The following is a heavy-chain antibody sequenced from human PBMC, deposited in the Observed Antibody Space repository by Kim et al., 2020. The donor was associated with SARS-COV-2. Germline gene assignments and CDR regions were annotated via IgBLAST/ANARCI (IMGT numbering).Heavy chain of an antibody. V-gene: IGHV3-7*04. CDR3: ARGRGVDY. CDR1: GFTFGGNW. CDR2: INQDGSQK. Sequence: GGSQRLSCAASGFTFGGNWMTWVRQAAGKGLEWVACINQDGSQKYYVDSAKGRFTISRDNAKNSVYLQMNSLRGEDTAVYYCARGRGVDYWGQGTLVTVSS. J-gene: IGHJ4*02.